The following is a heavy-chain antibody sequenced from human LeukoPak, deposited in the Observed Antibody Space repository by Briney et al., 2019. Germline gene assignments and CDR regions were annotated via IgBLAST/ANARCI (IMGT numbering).Heavy chain of an antibody. CDR2: INPHSGGT. V-gene: IGHV1-2*02. Sequence: ASVNVSCTASGYTFTDYYMHWVRQAPGQGLEWMGWINPHSGGTDHAQKFQGRVTMTRDTSISTAYMELSRLRSDDTAVYYCARDMDSGPDFFDYWGLGTLVTVSS. CDR1: GYTFTDYY. CDR3: ARDMDSGPDFFDY. D-gene: IGHD1-26*01. J-gene: IGHJ4*02.